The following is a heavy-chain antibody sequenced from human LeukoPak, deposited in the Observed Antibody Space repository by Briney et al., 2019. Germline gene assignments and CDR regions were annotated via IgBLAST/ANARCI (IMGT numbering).Heavy chain of an antibody. V-gene: IGHV3-48*01. D-gene: IGHD3-3*01. CDR1: GFTFSSYS. CDR2: ISSSSSTI. J-gene: IGHJ5*02. Sequence: PGGSLRLSCAASGFTFSSYSMNWVRQAPGKGLEWVSYISSSSSTIYYADSVKGRFTISRDNSKNTLYLQMNSLRAEDTAVYYCAKLIGAHGVYWFDPWGQGTLVTVSS. CDR3: AKLIGAHGVYWFDP.